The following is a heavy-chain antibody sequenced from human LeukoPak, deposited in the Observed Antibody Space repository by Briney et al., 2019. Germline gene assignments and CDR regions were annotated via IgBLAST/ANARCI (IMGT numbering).Heavy chain of an antibody. V-gene: IGHV3-30*18. Sequence: GGSLRLSCAASGFTFSSFGMHWVRQAPGKGLEWVAVISYDGSNKYYADSVKGRFTISRDNSKNTLYLQMNSLRAEDTAVYYCAKDIDYGDYINGYYYYGTDVWGQGTTVTVSS. J-gene: IGHJ6*02. D-gene: IGHD4-17*01. CDR3: AKDIDYGDYINGYYYYGTDV. CDR1: GFTFSSFG. CDR2: ISYDGSNK.